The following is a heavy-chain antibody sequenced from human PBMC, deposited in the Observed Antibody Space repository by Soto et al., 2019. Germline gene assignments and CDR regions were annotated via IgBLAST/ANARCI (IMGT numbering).Heavy chain of an antibody. J-gene: IGHJ5*02. D-gene: IGHD5-12*01. CDR1: GYPFSKYG. CDR2: IKPDNGDT. Sequence: QLQLVQSGAEVERPGASVRVSCKAYGYPFSKYGISWIRQAPGQGLEWMGWIKPDNGDTNYAQKFQGRGTMTTDTSSNTAYMELRSLRSDDTAVYYCASSYDSGFDPWGQGTLVSVSS. CDR3: ASSYDSGFDP. V-gene: IGHV1-18*04.